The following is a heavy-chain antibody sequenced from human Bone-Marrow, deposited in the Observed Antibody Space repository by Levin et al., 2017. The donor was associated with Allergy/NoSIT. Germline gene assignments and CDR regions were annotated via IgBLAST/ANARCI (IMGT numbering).Heavy chain of an antibody. CDR1: GLTFRSYA. J-gene: IGHJ4*02. D-gene: IGHD3-16*01. CDR3: ASGGGCHYPGYALDY. Sequence: GGSLRLSCVVSGLTFRSYAMHWVRQTPGKGLEWVAVISYDGSDKDYADSVKGRFTFSRDNSKNTLDLQMNSLRAEDTAVYYCASGGGCHYPGYALDYWGQGTLITVSS. CDR2: ISYDGSDK. V-gene: IGHV3-30*04.